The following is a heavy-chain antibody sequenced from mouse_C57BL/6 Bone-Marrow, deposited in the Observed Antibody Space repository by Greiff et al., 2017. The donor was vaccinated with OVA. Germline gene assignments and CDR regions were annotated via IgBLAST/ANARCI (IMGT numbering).Heavy chain of an antibody. CDR3: AREVYDWYYFDY. D-gene: IGHD2-4*01. V-gene: IGHV3-6*01. J-gene: IGHJ2*01. Sequence: EVQLQQSGPGLVKPSQSLSLTCSVTGYSITSGYYWNWIRQFPGNKLEWMGYISYDGSNNYNPSLKNRISITRDTSKNQFFLKLNSVTTEDTATYYCAREVYDWYYFDYWGQGTTLTVSS. CDR2: ISYDGSN. CDR1: GYSITSGYY.